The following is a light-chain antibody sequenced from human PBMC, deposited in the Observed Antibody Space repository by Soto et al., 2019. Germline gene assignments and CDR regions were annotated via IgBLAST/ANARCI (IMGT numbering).Light chain of an antibody. CDR1: QSVGDY. CDR3: QQYNSWPIT. V-gene: IGKV3-11*01. J-gene: IGKJ5*01. CDR2: DAS. Sequence: EIVLTQSPATLSLSPGERATLSCRASQSVGDYLGWYQQKPGQAPRLLIYDASQRATGVPARFSASGSGTDFTLTISSLEPEDFAVYYCQQYNSWPITFGQGTRLENK.